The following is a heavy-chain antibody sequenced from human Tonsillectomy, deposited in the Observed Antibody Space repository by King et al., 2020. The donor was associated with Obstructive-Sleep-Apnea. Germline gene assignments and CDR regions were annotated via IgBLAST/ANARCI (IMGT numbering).Heavy chain of an antibody. D-gene: IGHD1-26*01. CDR1: GFTFSRYS. CDR2: ISSSSGYI. V-gene: IGHV3-21*01. CDR3: ARTGGEPYFDF. J-gene: IGHJ4*02. Sequence: VQLVESGGGLVKPGGSLRLSCAASGFTFSRYSMNWVRQAPGKGLEWVSSISSSSGYIYYADSLKGRFAVSRDNAKNSLYLQMNSLRAEDTAVYYCARTGGEPYFDFWGLGTLVTVSS.